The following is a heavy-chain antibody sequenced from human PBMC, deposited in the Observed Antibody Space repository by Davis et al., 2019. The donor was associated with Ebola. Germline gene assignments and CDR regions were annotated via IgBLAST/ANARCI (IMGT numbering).Heavy chain of an antibody. CDR3: AKSSLWFGELLWSFDY. D-gene: IGHD3-10*01. CDR1: GFTFSSYA. Sequence: GESLKISCAASGFTFSSYAMSWVRQAPGKGLEWVSAISGSGGSTYYADSVKGRFTISRDNSKNTLYLQMNSLRAEDTAVYYCAKSSLWFGELLWSFDYWGQGTLVTVSS. J-gene: IGHJ4*02. CDR2: ISGSGGST. V-gene: IGHV3-23*01.